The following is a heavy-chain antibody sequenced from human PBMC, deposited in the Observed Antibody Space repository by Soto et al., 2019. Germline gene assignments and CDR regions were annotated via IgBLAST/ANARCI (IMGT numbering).Heavy chain of an antibody. CDR2: IWYDGSNK. Sequence: GGSLRLSCAASGFTFSSYGMHWVRQAPGKGLEWVAVIWYDGSNKYYADSVKGRFTISRDNSKNTLYLQMDSLRAEDTAIYYCAKELMLAAGSWLTSDQPYYGMDVWGQGTTVTSP. J-gene: IGHJ6*02. CDR1: GFTFSSYG. CDR3: AKELMLAAGSWLTSDQPYYGMDV. D-gene: IGHD6-13*01. V-gene: IGHV3-33*06.